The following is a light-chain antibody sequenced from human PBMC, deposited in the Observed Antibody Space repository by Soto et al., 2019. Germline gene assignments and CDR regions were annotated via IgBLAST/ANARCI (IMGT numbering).Light chain of an antibody. CDR3: QQYNSYPRGGLMYT. V-gene: IGKV1-5*03. J-gene: IGKJ2*01. CDR1: QSISSW. CDR2: KAS. Sequence: DIQMTQSPSTLSASVGDRVTITCRASQSISSWLAWYQQKPGKAPKLLIYKASSLESGVPSRFSGSGSGTEFTLTISSLQPDDFATYYCQQYNSYPRGGLMYTFGQGTKLEIK.